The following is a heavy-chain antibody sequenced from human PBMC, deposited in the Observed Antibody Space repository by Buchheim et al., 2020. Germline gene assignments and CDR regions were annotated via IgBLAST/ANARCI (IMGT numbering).Heavy chain of an antibody. CDR2: ISSNGGST. J-gene: IGHJ5*02. Sequence: EVQLLESGGDFVQPGGSLRLSCAASGFTLSSFAMAWVRLAPGKGLQWVSTISSNGGSTYYADSVKGRFTISRDNSKNTVYLQMNSLRAEDTAVYYCATEAYTISTPFDAWGQGTL. CDR1: GFTLSSFA. D-gene: IGHD3-3*01. V-gene: IGHV3-23*01. CDR3: ATEAYTISTPFDA.